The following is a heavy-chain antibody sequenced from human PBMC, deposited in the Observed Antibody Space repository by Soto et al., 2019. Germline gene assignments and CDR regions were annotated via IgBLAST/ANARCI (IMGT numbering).Heavy chain of an antibody. V-gene: IGHV3-48*01. CDR2: ISSSSSTI. CDR1: GFTFSSYS. CDR3: ARDRPGAFDI. Sequence: VQLVESGGGLVQPGVSLRLSCAASGFTFSSYSMNWVRQAPGKGLEWVSYISSSSSTIYYADSVKGRFTISRDNAENSLYLQMNSLRAEDTAVYYCARDRPGAFDIWGQGTMVTVSS. J-gene: IGHJ3*02.